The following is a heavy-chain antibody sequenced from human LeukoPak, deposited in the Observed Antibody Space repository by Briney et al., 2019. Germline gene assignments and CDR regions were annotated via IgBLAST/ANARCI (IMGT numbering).Heavy chain of an antibody. CDR3: ARGDKSTYYYDSSGSQH. D-gene: IGHD3-22*01. V-gene: IGHV4-39*01. CDR2: IYYSGNA. CDR1: GASISTSSYF. Sequence: SETLSLTCTVSGASISTSSYFWGWIRQPPGEGLEWIGSIYYSGNAYYNQSLKSRVTISVDTSKNQFSLKLSSVTAADTAVYYCARGDKSTYYYDSSGSQHWGQGTLVTVSS. J-gene: IGHJ1*01.